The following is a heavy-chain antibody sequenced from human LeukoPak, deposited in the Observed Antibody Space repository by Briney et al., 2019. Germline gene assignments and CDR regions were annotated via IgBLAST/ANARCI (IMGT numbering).Heavy chain of an antibody. D-gene: IGHD2-8*02. J-gene: IGHJ4*01. Sequence: SETLSLTCTVSGGSISTYYWNCIRQPPGKALEWIGYIYYSGRTNYTPSLKSRVTMSVDTSNNQFSLKLTSVTAADTAVYYCARGGVGNNYFDYWGDGNLGTVSS. CDR2: IYYSGRT. V-gene: IGHV4-59*01. CDR3: ARGGVGNNYFDY. CDR1: GGSISTYY.